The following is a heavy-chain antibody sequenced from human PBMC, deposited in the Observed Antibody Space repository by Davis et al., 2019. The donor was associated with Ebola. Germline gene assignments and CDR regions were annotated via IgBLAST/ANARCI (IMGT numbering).Heavy chain of an antibody. V-gene: IGHV3-9*01. Sequence: PGGSLRLSCAASGFTFDDYAMHWVRQAPGKGLEWVSGISWNSGSIGYADSVKGRFTISRDNAKNSLYLQMNSLRAEDTALYYCAKGRYSSSSPVEYWGQGTLVTVSS. CDR3: AKGRYSSSSPVEY. CDR1: GFTFDDYA. CDR2: ISWNSGSI. D-gene: IGHD6-6*01. J-gene: IGHJ4*02.